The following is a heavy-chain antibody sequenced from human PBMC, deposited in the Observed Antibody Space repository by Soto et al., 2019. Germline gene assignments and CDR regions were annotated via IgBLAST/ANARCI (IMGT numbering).Heavy chain of an antibody. Sequence: QVQLQESGPGLVKPSQTLSLTCTVSGGSISSGGYYWSWIRQHPGKGLEWIGYIYYSGSTYYNPSLKSRVTISVDTSKNQFSLKLSSVTAADTAVYYCASSQHCISTSCYGDWNYDWFDPWGQGTLVTVSS. J-gene: IGHJ5*02. V-gene: IGHV4-31*03. CDR2: IYYSGST. CDR3: ASSQHCISTSCYGDWNYDWFDP. D-gene: IGHD2-2*01. CDR1: GGSISSGGYY.